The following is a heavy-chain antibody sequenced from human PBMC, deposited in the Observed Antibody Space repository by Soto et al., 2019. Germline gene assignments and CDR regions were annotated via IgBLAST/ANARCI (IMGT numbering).Heavy chain of an antibody. J-gene: IGHJ5*02. V-gene: IGHV4-30-2*01. D-gene: IGHD5-12*01. CDR3: VRGTMATGLYNWFDP. CDR2: IYHSGST. Sequence: SETLSLTCAVSGGSISSGGYSWSWIRQPPGKGLEWIGYIYHSGSTYYNPSLKSRVTISVDRSKNQFSLKLSSVTAADTAVYYCVRGTMATGLYNWFDPWGQGTLVTVSS. CDR1: GGSISSGGYS.